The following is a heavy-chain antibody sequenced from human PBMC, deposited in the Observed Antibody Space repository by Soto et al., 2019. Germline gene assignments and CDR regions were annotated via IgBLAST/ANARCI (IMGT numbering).Heavy chain of an antibody. D-gene: IGHD5-18*01. CDR3: ARADTAMVKNAFDI. J-gene: IGHJ3*02. CDR2: IIPIFGTA. Sequence: SVKVSCKASGGTFSSYSISWVLQAPGQGLEWMGGIIPIFGTANYAQKFQGRVTITADKSTSTAYMELSSLRSEDTAVYYCARADTAMVKNAFDIWGQGTMVTVSS. V-gene: IGHV1-69*06. CDR1: GGTFSSYS.